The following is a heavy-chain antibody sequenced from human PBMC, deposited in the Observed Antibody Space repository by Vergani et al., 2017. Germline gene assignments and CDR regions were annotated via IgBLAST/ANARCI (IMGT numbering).Heavy chain of an antibody. CDR1: GGSISSSSYY. J-gene: IGHJ4*02. Sequence: QLQLQESGPGLVKPSETLSLTCTVSGGSISSSSYYWGWIRQPPGKGLGWIGSIYYSGSTYYNPSLKSRVTISVDTSKNQFSLKLSSVTAADTAVYYCARAAVIAARGYFDYWGQGTLVTVSS. D-gene: IGHD6-6*01. V-gene: IGHV4-39*01. CDR3: ARAAVIAARGYFDY. CDR2: IYYSGST.